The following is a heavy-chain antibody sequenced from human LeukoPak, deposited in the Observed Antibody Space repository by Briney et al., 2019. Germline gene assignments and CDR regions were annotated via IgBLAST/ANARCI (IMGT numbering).Heavy chain of an antibody. Sequence: ASVKVSCKASGYTFTRYYMHWGRQSPGQGLEWMGWINPNSGDTNYAQKFQGRVTMTRDTSISTAYMELSRLRSDDTAVYYCAKVVAAAGNVWGQGTTVTVSS. CDR1: GYTFTRYY. V-gene: IGHV1-2*02. J-gene: IGHJ6*02. CDR3: AKVVAAAGNV. CDR2: INPNSGDT. D-gene: IGHD6-13*01.